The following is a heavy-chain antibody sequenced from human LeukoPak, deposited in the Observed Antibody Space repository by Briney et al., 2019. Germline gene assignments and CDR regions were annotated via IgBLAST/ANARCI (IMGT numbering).Heavy chain of an antibody. CDR2: IIPIFGTA. D-gene: IGHD2-2*01. Sequence: SVKVSCKASGGTFSSYAISWVRQAPGQGLEWMGGIIPIFGTANYAQKFQGRVTITADESTSTAYMELSSLRSEDTAVYYCAGAEIVVAPAAQPGWFDPWGQGTLVTVSS. CDR1: GGTFSSYA. V-gene: IGHV1-69*13. CDR3: AGAEIVVAPAAQPGWFDP. J-gene: IGHJ5*02.